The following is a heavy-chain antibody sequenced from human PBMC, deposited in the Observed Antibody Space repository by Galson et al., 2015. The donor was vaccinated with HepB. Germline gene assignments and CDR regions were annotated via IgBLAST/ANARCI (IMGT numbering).Heavy chain of an antibody. Sequence: SLRLSCAASGFSFSTYDMHWVRQAPGKGLEWVAILSYDGRNTHSADSVKGRFTVSRDNSKNTLYLQMNSLRAEDTAVYYCAKILGYDILTGYSAFDYWGQGTLVTVSS. CDR3: AKILGYDILTGYSAFDY. D-gene: IGHD3-9*01. J-gene: IGHJ4*02. V-gene: IGHV3-30*18. CDR1: GFSFSTYD. CDR2: LSYDGRNT.